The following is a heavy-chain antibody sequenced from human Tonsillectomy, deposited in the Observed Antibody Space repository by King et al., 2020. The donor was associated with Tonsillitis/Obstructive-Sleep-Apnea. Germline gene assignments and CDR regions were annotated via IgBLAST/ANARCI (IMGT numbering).Heavy chain of an antibody. D-gene: IGHD4-17*01. V-gene: IGHV3-21*01. Sequence: QLVQSGGGLVKPGGSLRLSCAASGFTFSNYAMNCVRQAPGKGLEWVSSISSSSSYIYSADSVKGRFTISRDNAKNSLYLQMNSLRAEDTAVYYCARDGGDYGDFYAFDIWGQGTMVTVSS. CDR2: ISSSSSYI. CDR3: ARDGGDYGDFYAFDI. J-gene: IGHJ3*02. CDR1: GFTFSNYA.